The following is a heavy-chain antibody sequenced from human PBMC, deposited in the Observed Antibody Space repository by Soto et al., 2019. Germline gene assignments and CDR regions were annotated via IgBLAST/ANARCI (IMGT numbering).Heavy chain of an antibody. Sequence: QVQLVQSGAEVKKPGASVKVSCKASGYIFINYYIHWVRQAPGQGLEWMGIIKPKGGRTNYAQKFSGRVTLARDTSTSTVYMDLCSMRSEDTAMYYCARDLAAGDFWGQGTLVTFSS. CDR3: ARDLAAGDF. CDR2: IKPKGGRT. CDR1: GYIFINYY. D-gene: IGHD6-13*01. V-gene: IGHV1-46*01. J-gene: IGHJ4*02.